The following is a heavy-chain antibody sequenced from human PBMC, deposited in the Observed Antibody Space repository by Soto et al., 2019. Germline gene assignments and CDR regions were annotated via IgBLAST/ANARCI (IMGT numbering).Heavy chain of an antibody. D-gene: IGHD3-10*01. CDR2: INHSGST. J-gene: IGHJ5*02. CDR1: GGSFSGYY. Sequence: QVQLQQWGAGLLKPSETLSLTCAVYGGSFSGYYWSWIRQPPGKGLEWIGEINHSGSTNYNPSLKSRVTISVDTSKNQFSLKRSSVTAAATAVYYCARNRIRVWFGELSYFDPWGQGTLVTVSS. V-gene: IGHV4-34*01. CDR3: ARNRIRVWFGELSYFDP.